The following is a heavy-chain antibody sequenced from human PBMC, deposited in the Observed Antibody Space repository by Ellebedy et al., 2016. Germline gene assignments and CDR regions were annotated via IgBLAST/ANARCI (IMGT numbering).Heavy chain of an antibody. J-gene: IGHJ4*02. CDR3: ARSGALDF. D-gene: IGHD4-17*01. CDR2: INPKTGAT. V-gene: IGHV1-2*02. Sequence: ASVKVSXXASGYSFTGYSMHWVRQAPGEGLEWMGWINPKTGATKYGEKFQGRVTMTSDTSITTAYVELNWLTSEDTAMYYCARSGALDFWGQGTLVIVSS. CDR1: GYSFTGYS.